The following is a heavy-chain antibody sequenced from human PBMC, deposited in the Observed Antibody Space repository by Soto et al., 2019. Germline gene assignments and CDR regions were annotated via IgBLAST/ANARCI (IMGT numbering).Heavy chain of an antibody. J-gene: IGHJ4*02. CDR2: IIPLFGTA. Sequence: VASVKVSCKASGGTFSSYAIDWVRQAPGQGLEWMGGIIPLFGTAKHAQKFQGRITITADESTRTAYMELRSLRSEDTAVYYCARGVHDDSSGYYYFYWGQGTLLTVSS. CDR1: GGTFSSYA. CDR3: ARGVHDDSSGYYYFY. D-gene: IGHD3-22*01. V-gene: IGHV1-69*13.